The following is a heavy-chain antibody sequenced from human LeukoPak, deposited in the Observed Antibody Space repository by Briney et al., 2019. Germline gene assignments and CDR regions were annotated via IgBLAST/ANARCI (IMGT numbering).Heavy chain of an antibody. V-gene: IGHV4-39*07. J-gene: IGHJ4*02. Sequence: SETLSLTCTVSGGSISSSSYYWGWIRQPPGTGLEWIGSIYYSGSTYYNPSLKSRVTISVDTSKNQFSLKLSSVTAADTAVYYCAREDYYDSSGYYYWGITTGRGLNYWGQGTLVTVSS. CDR1: GGSISSSSYY. D-gene: IGHD3-22*01. CDR3: AREDYYDSSGYYYWGITTGRGLNY. CDR2: IYYSGST.